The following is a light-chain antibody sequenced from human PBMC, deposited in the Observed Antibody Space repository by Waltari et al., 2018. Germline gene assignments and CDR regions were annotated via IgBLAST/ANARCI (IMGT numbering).Light chain of an antibody. CDR1: TSDLGAYDL. CDR2: EVK. Sequence: HSALTQPASVSGSPGQSISISCAGTTSDLGAYDLVSWYQKYPGKAPKLIIYEVKNRPSDISPRFSASKSGDTASLTISGLQAEDEAEYYCASYVNSFALVFGGGTKVSVL. J-gene: IGLJ2*01. CDR3: ASYVNSFALV. V-gene: IGLV2-14*01.